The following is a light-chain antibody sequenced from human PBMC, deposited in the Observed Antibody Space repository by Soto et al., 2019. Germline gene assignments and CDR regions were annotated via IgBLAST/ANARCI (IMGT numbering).Light chain of an antibody. CDR3: QQYGSPPQT. CDR2: GAS. CDR1: QSVSSSY. V-gene: IGKV3-20*01. Sequence: EIVLTQSPGTLSLSPGERATLSCRASQSVSSSYLAWYQQKPGQAPRLLIYGASSRATGIPDRFSGSGSGTDFTLTISRLEPEDFVVYYCQQYGSPPQTFGQGTKWIS. J-gene: IGKJ1*01.